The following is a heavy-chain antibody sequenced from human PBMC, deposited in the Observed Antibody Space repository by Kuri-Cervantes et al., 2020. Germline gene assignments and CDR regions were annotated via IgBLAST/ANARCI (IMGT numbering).Heavy chain of an antibody. D-gene: IGHD2-2*01. CDR3: AKDLPYCSSTSCYAEYYYYGMDV. J-gene: IGHJ6*02. CDR1: GFTFSSYW. V-gene: IGHV3-23*01. CDR2: ISGSGGST. Sequence: GESLKISCAASGFTFSSYWMSWVRQAPGKGLEWVSAISGSGGSTYYVDSVKGRFTISRDNSKNTLYLQMNSLRAEDTAVYYCAKDLPYCSSTSCYAEYYYYGMDVWGQGTTVAVSS.